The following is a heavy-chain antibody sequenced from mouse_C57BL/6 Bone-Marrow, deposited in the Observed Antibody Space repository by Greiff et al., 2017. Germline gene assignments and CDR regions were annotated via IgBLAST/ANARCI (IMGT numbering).Heavy chain of an antibody. Sequence: EVKLVESGGGLVQPGGSLSLSCAASGFTFTDYYMSWVRQPPGKALEWLGFLRNKANGYTTEYSASVKGRFTISRDNSQSILYLQMNALRAEDSATYYCARYGVVRGYYAMDDWGQETPVTVSS. V-gene: IGHV7-3*01. CDR3: ARYGVVRGYYAMDD. D-gene: IGHD1-1*01. J-gene: IGHJ4*01. CDR1: GFTFTDYY. CDR2: LRNKANGYTT.